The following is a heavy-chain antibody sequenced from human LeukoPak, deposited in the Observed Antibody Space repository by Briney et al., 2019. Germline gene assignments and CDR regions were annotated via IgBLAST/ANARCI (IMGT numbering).Heavy chain of an antibody. CDR2: VSGSGDNT. Sequence: GGSLRLSCAASGFTFSSYAMSWVRQAPGKGLEWVSVVSGSGDNTNYADSVKGRFTISRDNSKNTLLLQMNSLRTEDTAVYFCARWGNDYSQFDSWGQGTLVTVS. D-gene: IGHD4-11*01. CDR1: GFTFSSYA. V-gene: IGHV3-23*01. J-gene: IGHJ4*02. CDR3: ARWGNDYSQFDS.